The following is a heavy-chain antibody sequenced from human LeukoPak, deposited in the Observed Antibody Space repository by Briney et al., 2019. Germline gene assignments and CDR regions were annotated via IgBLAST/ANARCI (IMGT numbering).Heavy chain of an antibody. J-gene: IGHJ4*02. CDR1: GFTFSSYA. Sequence: GGSLTLSCTASGFTFSSYAMSWVRQAPGKGLEWVSAISGSGGSTYYADSVKGRFTISRDNSKNTLYLQMNSLRAEDTAVYYCAKDMGTYYYDSSVDYWGQGTLVTVSS. V-gene: IGHV3-23*01. D-gene: IGHD3-22*01. CDR2: ISGSGGST. CDR3: AKDMGTYYYDSSVDY.